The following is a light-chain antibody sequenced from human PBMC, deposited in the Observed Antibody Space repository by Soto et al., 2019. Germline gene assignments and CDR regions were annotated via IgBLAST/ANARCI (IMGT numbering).Light chain of an antibody. CDR2: KAS. CDR3: QQYNDYPWT. Sequence: DLPMTQSPSTLSASVGDRVTITCRASLSINNWLAWYQQKPGRAPNLLIYKASSLESGVPSRFSGSGSGTEYTLTISSLQPDDFATYYCQQYNDYPWTFGQGTKLEI. J-gene: IGKJ2*02. CDR1: LSINNW. V-gene: IGKV1-5*03.